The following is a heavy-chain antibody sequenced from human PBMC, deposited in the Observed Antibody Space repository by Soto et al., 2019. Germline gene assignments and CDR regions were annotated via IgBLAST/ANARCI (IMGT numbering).Heavy chain of an antibody. V-gene: IGHV3-23*01. Sequence: GGSLRLSCTASGFTFSSHAMSWVRQAPGKGLEWVSGISGSAYSTYYADSVEGRFTISRDNSKSTRYLQINSLRADDTAVYYCAKDPNSWGQGTQVALSS. CDR3: AKDPNS. CDR1: GFTFSSHA. J-gene: IGHJ4*02. CDR2: ISGSAYST.